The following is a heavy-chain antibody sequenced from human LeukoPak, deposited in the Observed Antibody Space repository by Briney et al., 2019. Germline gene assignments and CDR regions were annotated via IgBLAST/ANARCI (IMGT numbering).Heavy chain of an antibody. D-gene: IGHD1-7*01. J-gene: IGHJ4*02. CDR2: ISGSGGTK. V-gene: IGHV3-23*01. Sequence: GGSLRLSCAASGFTYRSYDMSWVRKATGKGVEWVSAISGSGGTKFYADSVKGRFTISRDNSKNTLSLQMSSLRAEDTAVYYCAKAWPELRHEYWGQGTLVTVSS. CDR3: AKAWPELRHEY. CDR1: GFTYRSYD.